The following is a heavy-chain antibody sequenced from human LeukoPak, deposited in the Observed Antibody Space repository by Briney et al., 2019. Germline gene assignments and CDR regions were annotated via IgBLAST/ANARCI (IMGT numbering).Heavy chain of an antibody. CDR3: ARDDTRVLMVYAKYYLDY. D-gene: IGHD2-8*01. V-gene: IGHV3-21*01. CDR2: ISSSSSYI. CDR1: GFTFSSYS. Sequence: GGSLRLSCAASGFTFSSYSMNWVRQAPGKGLEWVSSISSSSSYIYYADSVKGRFTISRDNAKNSLYLQMNSLRAEDTAVYYCARDDTRVLMVYAKYYLDYGGEGTLVTVSS. J-gene: IGHJ4*02.